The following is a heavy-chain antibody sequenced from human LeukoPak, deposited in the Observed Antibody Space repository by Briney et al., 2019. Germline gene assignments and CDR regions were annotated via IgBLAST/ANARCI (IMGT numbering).Heavy chain of an antibody. D-gene: IGHD3-22*01. V-gene: IGHV1-69*13. CDR2: IIPIFGTA. J-gene: IGHJ1*01. CDR3: AGPNSSGYYDVREYFQH. Sequence: SVKVSCKASGGTFSSYAISWVRQAPGQGLEWMGGIIPIFGTANYAQKFQGRVTITADESTSTAYMELSSLRSEDTAVYYCAGPNSSGYYDVREYFQHWGQGTLVTVCS. CDR1: GGTFSSYA.